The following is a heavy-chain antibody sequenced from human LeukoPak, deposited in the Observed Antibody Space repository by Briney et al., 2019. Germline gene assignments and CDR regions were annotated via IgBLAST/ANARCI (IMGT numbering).Heavy chain of an antibody. V-gene: IGHV3-21*01. CDR2: ISSSSSYI. CDR1: GFTFSSYS. D-gene: IGHD4-17*01. CDR3: ASPSGNYGDYDY. J-gene: IGHJ4*02. Sequence: PGGSLRLSCAASGFTFSSYSMNWVRQAPGKGLEWVSSISSSSSYIYYADSVKGRFTISRDNAKNSLYLQMSSLRAEDTAVYYCASPSGNYGDYDYWGQGTLVTVSS.